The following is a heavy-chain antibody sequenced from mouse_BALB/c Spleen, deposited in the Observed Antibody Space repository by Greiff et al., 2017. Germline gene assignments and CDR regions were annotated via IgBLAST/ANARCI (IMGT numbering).Heavy chain of an antibody. CDR3: NARGGNGLLDY. CDR2: INPSSGYT. CDR1: GYTFTSYT. D-gene: IGHD2-1*01. V-gene: IGHV1-4*01. Sequence: QVQLKQSGAELARPWASVKMSCKASGYTFTSYTMHWVKQRPGQGLEWIGYINPSSGYTNYNQKFKDKATLTADKSSSTAYMQLSSLTSEDSAVYYCNARGGNGLLDYWGQGTTLTVSS. J-gene: IGHJ2*01.